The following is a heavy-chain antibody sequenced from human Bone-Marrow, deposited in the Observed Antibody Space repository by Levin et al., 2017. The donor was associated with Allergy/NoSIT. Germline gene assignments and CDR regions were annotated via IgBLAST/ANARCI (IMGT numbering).Heavy chain of an antibody. D-gene: IGHD2-15*01. CDR2: MNPNSGNT. Sequence: ASVKVSCKASGYTFTSYDINWVRQATGQGLEWMGWMNPNSGNTGYAQKFQGRVTMTRNTSISTAYMELSSLRSEDTAVYYCARGSAVVVAATRSIYGMDVWGQGTTVTVSS. CDR1: GYTFTSYD. V-gene: IGHV1-8*01. J-gene: IGHJ6*02. CDR3: ARGSAVVVAATRSIYGMDV.